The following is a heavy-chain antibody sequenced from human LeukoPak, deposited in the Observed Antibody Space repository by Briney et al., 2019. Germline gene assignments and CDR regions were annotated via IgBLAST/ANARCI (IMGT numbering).Heavy chain of an antibody. CDR2: INPTSGGP. CDR3: ARDSEIVGIAPMVAAGSGAFDI. V-gene: IGHV1-2*02. J-gene: IGHJ3*02. CDR1: GYIFTGYY. Sequence: ASLKVSCKASGYIFTGYYIHWVRQAPGQGLEWMGWINPTSGGPNYTQNFQGRVTMTRDTSIRTVYMELSRLRSDDTAVYYCARDSEIVGIAPMVAAGSGAFDIWGQGTLVTVSS. D-gene: IGHD2-15*01.